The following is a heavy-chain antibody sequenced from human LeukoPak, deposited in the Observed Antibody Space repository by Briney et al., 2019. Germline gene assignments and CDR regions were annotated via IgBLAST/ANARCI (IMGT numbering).Heavy chain of an antibody. CDR3: APHQGYYYGSGSYFASFGY. J-gene: IGHJ4*02. D-gene: IGHD3-10*01. CDR2: ISGSGGST. V-gene: IGHV3-23*01. Sequence: GGSLRLSCAASGFTFSSYAMSWVRQAPGKGLEWVSAISGSGGSTYYADSVKGRFTISRDNSKNTLYLQMNSLRAEDTAVYYCAPHQGYYYGSGSYFASFGYWGQGTLVTVSS. CDR1: GFTFSSYA.